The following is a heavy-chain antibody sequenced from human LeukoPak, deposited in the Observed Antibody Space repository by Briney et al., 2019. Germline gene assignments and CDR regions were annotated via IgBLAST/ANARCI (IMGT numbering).Heavy chain of an antibody. Sequence: PSETLSLTCTVSGGSVSSGSYYWSWIRQPPGKGLEWIGYIYYSGSTNYNPSLKSRVTISVDTSKNQFSLKLSSVTAADTAVYYCARFYCSSTSCYANWFDPWGQGTLVTVSS. CDR2: IYYSGST. D-gene: IGHD2-2*01. CDR3: ARFYCSSTSCYANWFDP. J-gene: IGHJ5*02. CDR1: GGSVSSGSYY. V-gene: IGHV4-61*01.